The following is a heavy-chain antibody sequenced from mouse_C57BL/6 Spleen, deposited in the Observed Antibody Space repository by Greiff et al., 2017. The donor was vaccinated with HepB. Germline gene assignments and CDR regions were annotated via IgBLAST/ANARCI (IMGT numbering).Heavy chain of an antibody. CDR3: ATDGSSYWYFDV. V-gene: IGHV3-6*01. CDR1: GYSITSGYF. J-gene: IGHJ1*03. CDR2: ISYDGSN. Sequence: ESGPGLVKPSPSLSLTCSVTGYSITSGYFWNWSRQFPGNILEWMGFISYDGSNNYNPSLKNRISVTRDKSNNQFFLKLNSGTTEDTATYYCATDGSSYWYFDVWGTGTTVTVSS. D-gene: IGHD1-1*01.